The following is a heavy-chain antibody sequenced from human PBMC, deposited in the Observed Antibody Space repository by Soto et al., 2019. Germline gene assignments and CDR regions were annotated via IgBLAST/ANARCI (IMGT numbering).Heavy chain of an antibody. J-gene: IGHJ4*02. CDR1: GGSISSYY. CDR3: ARRYGGNFDY. D-gene: IGHD3-16*01. CDR2: IYYSGST. Sequence: QVQLQESGPGLVKPSETLSLTCTVSGGSISSYYWSWIRQPPGKGLEWIGYIYYSGSTNYNPSLTHRVTFSVEPSKNQFPLTLSSVTAADTALYYCARRYGGNFDYWGQGTLVTVSS. V-gene: IGHV4-59*01.